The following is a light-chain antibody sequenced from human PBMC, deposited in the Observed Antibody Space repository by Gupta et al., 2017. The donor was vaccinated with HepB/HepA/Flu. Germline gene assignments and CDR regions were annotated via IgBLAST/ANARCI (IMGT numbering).Light chain of an antibody. V-gene: IGLV2-23*02. Sequence: QSALTQPASVSGSPGQSITIPCTGTSNDVGSFNLVSWYQQHPGKAPKLMIYEVTKWPAGVSNRFSGSKSGNTASLTISGLQAEDEADYYCCSYAGSGTWVFGGGTKLTVL. CDR3: CSYAGSGTWV. J-gene: IGLJ3*02. CDR2: EVT. CDR1: SNDVGSFNL.